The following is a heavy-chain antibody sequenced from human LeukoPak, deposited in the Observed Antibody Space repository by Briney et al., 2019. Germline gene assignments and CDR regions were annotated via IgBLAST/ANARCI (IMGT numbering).Heavy chain of an antibody. CDR3: ARHWGYCSSTSCAAFDI. D-gene: IGHD2-2*01. CDR2: ISSSRSYI. J-gene: IGHJ3*02. V-gene: IGHV3-21*01. Sequence: GGSLRLSCAASGFTFSSYSMNWVRQAPGKGLEWVSSISSSRSYIYYADSVKGRFTISRDNAKNSLYLQMNSLRAEDTAVYYCARHWGYCSSTSCAAFDIWGQGTMVTVSS. CDR1: GFTFSSYS.